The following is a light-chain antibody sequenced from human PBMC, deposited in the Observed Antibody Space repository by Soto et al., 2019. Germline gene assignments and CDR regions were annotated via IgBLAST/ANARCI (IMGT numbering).Light chain of an antibody. V-gene: IGKV3D-20*02. CDR3: LQRSDWPIT. CDR2: GAS. Sequence: IVLTQSPGTLSLSPGEGAALSCRASQSVSSSRVAWYRQKPGQAPRLLSYGASRRATGIPARCSGSGSGAEFTLTISYLEPEDFEVYYCLQRSDWPITFGQGTRLDIK. J-gene: IGKJ5*01. CDR1: QSVSSSR.